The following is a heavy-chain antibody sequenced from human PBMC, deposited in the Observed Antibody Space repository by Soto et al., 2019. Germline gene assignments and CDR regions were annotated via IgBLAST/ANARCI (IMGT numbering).Heavy chain of an antibody. Sequence: PGGSLRLSCAVSGFSLRYYYMTWIRQAPGKGLELLSYISPGSDIRKYADSVEGRFTISRDNAKNLLYLHMNSLRAEDTAVYYCARLISGWADYWGQGTLVTVSS. CDR1: GFSLRYYY. CDR3: ARLISGWADY. D-gene: IGHD6-19*01. V-gene: IGHV3-11*01. CDR2: ISPGSDIR. J-gene: IGHJ4*02.